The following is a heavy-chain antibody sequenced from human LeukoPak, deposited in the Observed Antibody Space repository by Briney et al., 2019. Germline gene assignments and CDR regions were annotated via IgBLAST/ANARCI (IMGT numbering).Heavy chain of an antibody. CDR1: GGTFSRYA. V-gene: IGHV1-69*04. D-gene: IGHD2-2*01. Sequence: SVKVSCKASGGTFSRYAISWVRQAPGQGLEWMGRIIPILGIANYAQKFQGRVTITADKSTSTAYMELSSLRSEDTAVYYCARGIVVPAASFYYYGMDVWGQGTTVTVSS. CDR2: IIPILGIA. CDR3: ARGIVVPAASFYYYGMDV. J-gene: IGHJ6*02.